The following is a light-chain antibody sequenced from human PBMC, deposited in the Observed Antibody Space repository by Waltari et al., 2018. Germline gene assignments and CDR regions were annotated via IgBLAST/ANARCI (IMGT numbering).Light chain of an antibody. CDR1: QHIHSW. CDR2: KAS. CDR3: QKYNRPWT. V-gene: IGKV1-5*03. Sequence: DIQLAQYPSTVSASVGDRVTTTCRASQHIHSWLAWYTQKPGKAPKALIYKASNLHSGVPSRFSGSGFGTEFTLTISSLQPDDFATYYCQKYNRPWTFGQGTRVDIK. J-gene: IGKJ1*01.